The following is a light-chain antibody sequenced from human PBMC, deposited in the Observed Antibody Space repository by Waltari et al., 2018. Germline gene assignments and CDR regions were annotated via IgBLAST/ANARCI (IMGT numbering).Light chain of an antibody. CDR1: SSDVGGYHY. CDR2: DVT. CDR3: SSYRKSSTAGGV. Sequence: QSALTQPASVSGSPGQSITISCTGTSSDVGGYHYVSWYQQHPGKAPKLMFYDVTNRASGVSSRFTGSKSGNTASLTISGLQTDDEADYYCSSYRKSSTAGGVFGTGTKVTVL. J-gene: IGLJ1*01. V-gene: IGLV2-14*03.